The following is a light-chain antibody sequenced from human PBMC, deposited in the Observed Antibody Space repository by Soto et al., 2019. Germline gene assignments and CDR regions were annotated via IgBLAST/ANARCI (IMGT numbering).Light chain of an antibody. J-gene: IGKJ4*01. CDR1: QSIGRR. CDR2: EAS. CDR3: QQYYIYSFT. V-gene: IGKV1-5*03. Sequence: IQMTQSPSTLSASVEDRVTIACRASQSIGRRLAWYQQKPGKAPKLLIYEASRLQSGVPSRFSDSGSGTEFTLTLSSLQPDDSATYYCQQYYIYSFTFRGGTKVEI.